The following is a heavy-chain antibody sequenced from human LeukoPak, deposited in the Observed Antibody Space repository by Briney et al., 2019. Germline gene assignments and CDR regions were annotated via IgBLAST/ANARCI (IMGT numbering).Heavy chain of an antibody. CDR3: AGRSNWNYNFDY. CDR2: IYPGDSDT. V-gene: IGHV5-51*01. J-gene: IGHJ4*02. Sequence: GESLKISCKGSGYSSTTYWIGWVRQMPGKGLDWMGIIYPGDSDTKYSPSFQGQVTISVDKSINTAYLQWSSLKASDTAMYYCAGRSNWNYNFDYWGQGTLVTVSS. D-gene: IGHD1-7*01. CDR1: GYSSTTYW.